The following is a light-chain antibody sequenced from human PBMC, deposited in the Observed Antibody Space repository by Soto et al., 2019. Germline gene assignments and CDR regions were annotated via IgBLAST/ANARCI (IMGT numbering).Light chain of an antibody. CDR1: SSDVGSYNL. CDR3: CSYAGSSTR. J-gene: IGLJ2*01. V-gene: IGLV2-23*02. Sequence: QSVLTQPASVSGSPGQSITISCTGTSSDVGSYNLVSWYQQHPGKAPTLMIYEVTKRPSGVSDRFAGSKSGNTASLTISGLQAEDEADYYCCSYAGSSTRFGGGTKVTVL. CDR2: EVT.